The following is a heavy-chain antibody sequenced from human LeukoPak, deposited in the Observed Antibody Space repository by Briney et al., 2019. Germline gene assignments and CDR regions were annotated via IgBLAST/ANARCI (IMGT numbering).Heavy chain of an antibody. CDR1: GYIITSGYY. V-gene: IGHV4-61*01. J-gene: IGHJ5*02. Sequence: SETLSLTCAVSGYIITSGYYWGWIRQPPGKEREGMGYIYYSGSTNYNPSLKSRVTISVDTSKNQFSLKLSFVTGADPAIYYRARDIAAAGWFDPWGQGTLVTVSS. D-gene: IGHD6-13*01. CDR3: ARDIAAAGWFDP. CDR2: IYYSGST.